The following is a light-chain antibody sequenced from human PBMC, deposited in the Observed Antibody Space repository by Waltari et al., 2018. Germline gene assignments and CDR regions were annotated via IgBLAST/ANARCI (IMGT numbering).Light chain of an antibody. V-gene: IGKV3-15*01. Sequence: EIVMTQSPATLSVSPGERATLSCRASQSVRNNLVWYQQKPGQAPRLLIYGASTRVTGIPARFSGSGSATEVTFTISSLQSEDFAVYYCQQYNNWPPWTFGQGTKVEIK. J-gene: IGKJ1*01. CDR3: QQYNNWPPWT. CDR1: QSVRNN. CDR2: GAS.